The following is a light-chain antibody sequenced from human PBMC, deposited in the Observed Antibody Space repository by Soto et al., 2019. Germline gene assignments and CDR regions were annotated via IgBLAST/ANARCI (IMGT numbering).Light chain of an antibody. V-gene: IGLV2-23*02. J-gene: IGLJ2*01. Sequence: QSVLTQPASVSGSPGQSITISCTGTSSDVGNYNLVSWYQQHPGKAPRLMIYEVSKRPSGVSNRFSGSKSGNTASLTIFGLQAEDEADYYCCSYAGSSPLLFGGGTKLTVL. CDR3: CSYAGSSPLL. CDR1: SSDVGNYNL. CDR2: EVS.